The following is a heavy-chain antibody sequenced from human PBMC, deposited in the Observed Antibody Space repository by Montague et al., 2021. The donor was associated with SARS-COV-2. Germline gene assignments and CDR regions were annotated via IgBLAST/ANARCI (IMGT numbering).Heavy chain of an antibody. J-gene: IGHJ4*02. V-gene: IGHV4-39*02. Sequence: LSLSCSVSSGSIISSGYYWGWIRQPPGKELEWIGNIYYSGTTYYNPSLQSRGTISVDTSKNHLSLRLSSVTAADTAVYFCARGMIRGVTTPFDYWGQGSQVTVAS. CDR3: ARGMIRGVTTPFDY. CDR2: IYYSGTT. CDR1: SGSIISSGYY. D-gene: IGHD3-10*01.